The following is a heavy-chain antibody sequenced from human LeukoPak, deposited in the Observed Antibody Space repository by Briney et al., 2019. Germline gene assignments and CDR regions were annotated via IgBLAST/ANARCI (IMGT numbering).Heavy chain of an antibody. V-gene: IGHV4-59*01. D-gene: IGHD2-2*01. CDR3: ARVVVVSAAGYYFDY. J-gene: IGHJ4*02. Sequence: SETLSLTCTVSGGSISSYYWSWIRQPPGKGLEWIGYIYYSGSTNYNPSLKSRVTISVDTSKNQFSLKLSSVTAADTAVYYCARVVVVSAAGYYFDYWGQGTLVTVSS. CDR1: GGSISSYY. CDR2: IYYSGST.